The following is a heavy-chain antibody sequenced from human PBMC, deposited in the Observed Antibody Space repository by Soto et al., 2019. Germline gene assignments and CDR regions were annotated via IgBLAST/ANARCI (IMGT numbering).Heavy chain of an antibody. CDR3: ARDLYSYDFWSGYYGWFAP. V-gene: IGHV1-18*01. Sequence: ASVKVSCKASGYTFTSYGISWVRQAPGQGLEWMGWISAYNGNTNYAQKLQGRVTMTTDTSTSTAYMELRSLRSDDTAVYYCARDLYSYDFWSGYYGWFAPWGQGTLVTVSS. CDR2: ISAYNGNT. D-gene: IGHD3-3*01. CDR1: GYTFTSYG. J-gene: IGHJ5*02.